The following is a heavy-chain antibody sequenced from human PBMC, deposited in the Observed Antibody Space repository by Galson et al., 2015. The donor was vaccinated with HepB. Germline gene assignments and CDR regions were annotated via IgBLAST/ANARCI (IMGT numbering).Heavy chain of an antibody. CDR2: IKSKTDGGTT. CDR3: TFRMIVVVIADY. Sequence: SLRLSCAASGFTFSNAWMNWVRQAPGKGLEWVGRIKSKTDGGTTDYAAPVKGRFTISRDDSKNTLYLQMNSLKTEDTAVYYCTFRMIVVVIADYWGQGTLVTVSS. D-gene: IGHD3-22*01. V-gene: IGHV3-15*07. J-gene: IGHJ4*02. CDR1: GFTFSNAW.